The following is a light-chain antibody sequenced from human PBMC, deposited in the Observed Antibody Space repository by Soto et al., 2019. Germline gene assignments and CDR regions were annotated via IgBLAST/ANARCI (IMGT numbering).Light chain of an antibody. CDR3: QQYARSSWT. J-gene: IGKJ1*01. V-gene: IGKV3-20*01. CDR1: QRVSNSY. Sequence: EIVLTQSPDTLSLSPGERVTLSCRASQRVSNSYLVWYQQKPGQAPRLLIYDSSTRATGIPDRFSGSGSGTDFTLTISRLEPEDSAVYYCQQYARSSWTFGQGTKVDI. CDR2: DSS.